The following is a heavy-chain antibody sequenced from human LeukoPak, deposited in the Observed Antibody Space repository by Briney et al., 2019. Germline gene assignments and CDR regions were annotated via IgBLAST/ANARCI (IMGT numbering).Heavy chain of an antibody. CDR3: ARDRREMATTFYYYYGMDV. J-gene: IGHJ6*02. CDR1: GFSFSNYG. Sequence: GGSLRLSCAASGFSFSNYGMHWVRQAPGKGLEWVAVISYDGSNKDYADSVKGRFTISRDNSKTTLYLQMNSLRAEDTAVYYCARDRREMATTFYYYYGMDVWGQGTTVTVSS. D-gene: IGHD5-24*01. V-gene: IGHV3-30*03. CDR2: ISYDGSNK.